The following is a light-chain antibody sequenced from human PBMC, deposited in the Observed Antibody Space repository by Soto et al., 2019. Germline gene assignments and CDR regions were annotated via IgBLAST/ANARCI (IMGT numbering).Light chain of an antibody. CDR1: SSNIGSNT. J-gene: IGLJ1*01. V-gene: IGLV1-44*01. CDR2: EVS. CDR3: LSYTTSSSYV. Sequence: QSLLTQPPSASGTPGQRVTISCSGSSSNIGSNTVNWYQQLPGTAPKLLIFEVSNRPSGVSNRFSGSKSGNTASLTISGLQAEDEADYYCLSYTTSSSYVFGTGTKLTVL.